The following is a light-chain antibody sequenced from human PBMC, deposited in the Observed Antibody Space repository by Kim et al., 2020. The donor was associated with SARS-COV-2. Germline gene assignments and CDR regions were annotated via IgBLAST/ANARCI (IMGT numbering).Light chain of an antibody. Sequence: GKTGTITSTRSRGRIDRNCERGYQKRPGSSHTTVIYEDNQRPSGVPDRFSGSIDSSSNSASLPISGLKTEYEADYYCKSYDSRNQGFGGGTQLTV. J-gene: IGLJ3*02. V-gene: IGLV6-57*01. CDR3: KSYDSRNQG. CDR2: EDN. CDR1: RGRIDRNC.